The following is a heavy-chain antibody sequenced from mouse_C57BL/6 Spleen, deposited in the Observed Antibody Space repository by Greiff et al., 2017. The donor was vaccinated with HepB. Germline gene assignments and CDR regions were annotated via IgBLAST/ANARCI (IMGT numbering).Heavy chain of an antibody. J-gene: IGHJ2*01. CDR2: IYPNSGGT. CDR3: ARGVTMVYYFDY. D-gene: IGHD1-1*02. CDR1: GYTFTSYW. Sequence: VQLQQSGAELVKPGASVKLSCKASGYTFTSYWMHWVKQSPGRGLEWIGRIYPNSGGTKYNEKFKSKATLTVDKPSSTAYMQLSSLTSEDSAVYYCARGVTMVYYFDYWGQGTTLTVSS. V-gene: IGHV1-72*01.